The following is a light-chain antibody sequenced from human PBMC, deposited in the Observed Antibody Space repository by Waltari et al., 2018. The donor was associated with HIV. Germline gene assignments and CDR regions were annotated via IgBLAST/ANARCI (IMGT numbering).Light chain of an antibody. V-gene: IGLV1-51*01. CDR3: GTWDSSLSAVL. Sequence: QSVLTQPPSVSAAPGQKVTISCSGRNSNIGNNYVSWYQQLTGTAPKLLIYDNNKRPSGIPDRFSGSKSGTSATLGITGLQTGDEADYYCGTWDSSLSAVLFGGGTQLTVL. CDR1: NSNIGNNY. CDR2: DNN. J-gene: IGLJ2*01.